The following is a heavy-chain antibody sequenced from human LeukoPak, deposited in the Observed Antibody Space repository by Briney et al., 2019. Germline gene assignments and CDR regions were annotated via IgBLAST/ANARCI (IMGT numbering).Heavy chain of an antibody. CDR2: INPNSGGT. Sequence: GASVKVSCKASGYTFTSYGISWVRQAPGQGLEWMGWINPNSGGTKFAQRFQGRVTMTRDTSISTAYMELSSLRSEDTAVYYCASGKYYYDSSGYGNYYYYYMDVWGKGTTVTVSS. CDR1: GYTFTSYG. CDR3: ASGKYYYDSSGYGNYYYYYMDV. D-gene: IGHD3-22*01. V-gene: IGHV1-2*02. J-gene: IGHJ6*03.